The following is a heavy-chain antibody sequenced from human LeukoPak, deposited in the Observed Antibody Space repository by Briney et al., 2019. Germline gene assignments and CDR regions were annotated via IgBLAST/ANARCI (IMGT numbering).Heavy chain of an antibody. CDR3: ARRGCSSTSCYSLSFDP. CDR2: ISYSGST. D-gene: IGHD2-2*01. CDR1: GGSISSNSYF. V-gene: IGHV4-39*01. Sequence: SETLSLTCTVSGGSISSNSYFWGWIRQPPGKGLEWIGSISYSGSTHYNPSPKSRATISVDTSKNQFSLKLSSVTAADTAVYYCARRGCSSTSCYSLSFDPWGQGTLVTVSS. J-gene: IGHJ5*02.